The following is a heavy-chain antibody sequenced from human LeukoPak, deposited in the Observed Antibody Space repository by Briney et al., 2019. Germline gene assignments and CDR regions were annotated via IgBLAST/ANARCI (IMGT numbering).Heavy chain of an antibody. D-gene: IGHD1-7*01. J-gene: IGHJ6*02. Sequence: GGSLRLSCAASGFTFDDYAMHWVRQAPGKGLEWVSGISWNSGSTYYADSVKGRFTISRDNSKNTLYLQMNSLRAEDTAVYYCAKVKITGTTDGMDVWGQGTTVTVSS. CDR3: AKVKITGTTDGMDV. V-gene: IGHV3-23*01. CDR2: ISWNSGST. CDR1: GFTFDDYA.